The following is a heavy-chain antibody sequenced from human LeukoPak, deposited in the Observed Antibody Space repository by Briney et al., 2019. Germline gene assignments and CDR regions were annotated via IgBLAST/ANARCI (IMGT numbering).Heavy chain of an antibody. D-gene: IGHD3-10*01. CDR2: IGGSGVDT. CDR3: TRGTSRSGNYNFDS. Sequence: GGSLRLSCAASGFTVSSNYMSWVRQAPGKGLEWVSAIGGSGVDTYYADSVKGRFTISRDNSKNTLYLQMNSLRAEDTAVYYCTRGTSRSGNYNFDSWGQGTLVTVSS. CDR1: GFTVSSNY. V-gene: IGHV3-23*01. J-gene: IGHJ5*01.